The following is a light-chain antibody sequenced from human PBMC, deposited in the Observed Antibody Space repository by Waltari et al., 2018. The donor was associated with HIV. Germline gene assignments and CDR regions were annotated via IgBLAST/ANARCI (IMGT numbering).Light chain of an antibody. V-gene: IGLV1-47*01. Sequence: SVLTQPPSASGTPRQRVTISCSGSSSNIGSNYVYWYHQLPGTAPKLLFYRNNQRPSGVPDRFSGSKSGTSASLAISGLRSEDEADYYCATWDDSLNVVFGGGTKLTVL. J-gene: IGLJ3*02. CDR3: ATWDDSLNVV. CDR1: SSNIGSNY. CDR2: RNN.